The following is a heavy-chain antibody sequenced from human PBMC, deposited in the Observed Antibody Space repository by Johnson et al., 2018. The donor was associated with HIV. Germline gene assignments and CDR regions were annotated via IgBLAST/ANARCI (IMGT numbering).Heavy chain of an antibody. CDR2: ISYDGSNK. D-gene: IGHD3-22*01. J-gene: IGHJ3*02. CDR1: GFTFSSYA. CDR3: ARGRPNYYDSSGRYVPVACDI. Sequence: VQLVESGGGVVQPGRSLRLSCAASGFTFSSYAMHWVRQAPGKGLEWVAVISYDGSNKYYADSVKSRFTISRDNSKNTLYLQMNSLRAEDTAVYYCARGRPNYYDSSGRYVPVACDIWGQGTMVTVSS. V-gene: IGHV3-30*14.